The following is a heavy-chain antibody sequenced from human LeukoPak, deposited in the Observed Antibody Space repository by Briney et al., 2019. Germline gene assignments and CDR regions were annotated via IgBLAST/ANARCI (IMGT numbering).Heavy chain of an antibody. CDR1: GFTFSAYS. CDR2: IRSKAYGGTT. V-gene: IGHV3-49*04. D-gene: IGHD1-1*01. Sequence: GGSLRLSCAASGFTFSAYSMSWVRQAPGKGLEWVGFIRSKAYGGTTEYAASVKGRFTISRDDSKSIAYLQMNSLKTEDTAVYYCTRVTGTTDRDAFDIWGQGTMVTVSS. J-gene: IGHJ3*02. CDR3: TRVTGTTDRDAFDI.